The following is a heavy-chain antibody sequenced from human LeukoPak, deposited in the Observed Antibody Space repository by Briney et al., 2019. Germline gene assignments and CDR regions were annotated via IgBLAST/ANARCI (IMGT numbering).Heavy chain of an antibody. CDR3: AKATDSSGRGYPVYYYYGMDV. D-gene: IGHD3-22*01. Sequence: PGGSLRLSCAASGFTFSSYAMSWVRQAPGKGLEWVSAISGSGGSTYYADSVKGRFTISRDNSKNTLYLQMNSLRAEGTAVYYCAKATDSSGRGYPVYYYYGMDVWGQGTTVTVSS. J-gene: IGHJ6*02. V-gene: IGHV3-23*01. CDR1: GFTFSSYA. CDR2: ISGSGGST.